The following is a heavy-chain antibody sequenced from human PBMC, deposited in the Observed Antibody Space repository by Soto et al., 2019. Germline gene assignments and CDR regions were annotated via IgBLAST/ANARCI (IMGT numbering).Heavy chain of an antibody. CDR1: GFSFSAAA. Sequence: GGSLRLSCTVSGFSFSAAAKPWVRQASGKGLEWVGRIGSKVNSYATAYAASVKGRFTISRDESKTTAYLQMNSLKTEDTAVYYCWVDSSGSSLLPYDYYGMDVWGQGTTVTVSS. V-gene: IGHV3-73*01. CDR3: WVDSSGSSLLPYDYYGMDV. J-gene: IGHJ6*02. CDR2: IGSKVNSYAT. D-gene: IGHD3-22*01.